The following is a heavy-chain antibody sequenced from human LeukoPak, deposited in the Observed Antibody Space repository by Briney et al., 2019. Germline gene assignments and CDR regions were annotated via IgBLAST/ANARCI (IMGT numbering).Heavy chain of an antibody. V-gene: IGHV3-23*01. CDR1: VFTFTAYA. CDR2: TLVGGGSA. CDR3: ARDPNGHYRGAFDM. Sequence: GGSLRLSCTVSVFTFTAYATMWVRPPPGKGRGCGSATLVGGGSAFYAHSLKGRYPPSTDNPQYTLFLQMDSLRAEDTAVYYCARDPNGHYRGAFDMWGPGTMVTVSS. D-gene: IGHD4-17*01. J-gene: IGHJ3*02.